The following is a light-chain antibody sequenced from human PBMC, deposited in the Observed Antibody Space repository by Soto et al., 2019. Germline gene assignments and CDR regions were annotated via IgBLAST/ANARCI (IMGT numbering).Light chain of an antibody. CDR3: QQYGNSPRT. J-gene: IGKJ1*01. Sequence: EFVLTQSLGTLSLSPGKRATLSCRASQSVSNFLAWYQQKPGQAPRLLIYDTSNRATGIPDRFSGSGSGTDFSLTISSLEPGDLAVYYCQQYGNSPRTFGQGTKVDIK. V-gene: IGKV3-20*01. CDR1: QSVSNF. CDR2: DTS.